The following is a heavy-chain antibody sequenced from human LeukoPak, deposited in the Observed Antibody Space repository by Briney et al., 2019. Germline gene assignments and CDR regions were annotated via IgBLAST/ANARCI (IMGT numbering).Heavy chain of an antibody. CDR3: ASLYDSSGYFDY. J-gene: IGHJ4*02. CDR1: GDSVSSNSAA. Sequence: SQTLSLTCAISGDSVSSNSAAWNWIRQSPSRGLEWLGRTYYRSKWYNDYAVSVKSRITINPDTSKNQFSLQLNSVTPEDTAVHYCASLYDSSGYFDYWGQGTLVTVSS. CDR2: TYYRSKWYN. D-gene: IGHD3-22*01. V-gene: IGHV6-1*01.